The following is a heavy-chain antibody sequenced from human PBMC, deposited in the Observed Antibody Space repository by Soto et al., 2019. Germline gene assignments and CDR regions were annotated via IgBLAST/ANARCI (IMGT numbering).Heavy chain of an antibody. J-gene: IGHJ4*02. D-gene: IGHD3-22*01. CDR3: AKSRYSDSSGDVYDY. Sequence: EVQLLESGGGLVQPGGSLSLSCAASAFTFNNYAMRWVRQAPGKGLEWVSGIGGSGRTTYYADSVKGRFTISRDNSNNPRFLQMNSLRAEDTAVYYCAKSRYSDSSGDVYDYWGQGTLVTVSS. CDR2: IGGSGRTT. CDR1: AFTFNNYA. V-gene: IGHV3-23*01.